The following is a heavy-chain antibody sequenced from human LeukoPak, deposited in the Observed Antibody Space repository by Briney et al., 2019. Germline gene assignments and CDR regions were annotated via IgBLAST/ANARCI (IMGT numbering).Heavy chain of an antibody. Sequence: PSETLSLTCTVSGYSISSGYYWGWIRQPPGKGLEWIGSIYHSGSTYYNPSLKSRVTISVDTSKNQFSLKLSSVTAADAAVYYCASRPFRRYSYWGQGTLVTVSS. J-gene: IGHJ4*02. CDR1: GYSISSGYY. D-gene: IGHD1-1*01. CDR3: ASRPFRRYSY. V-gene: IGHV4-38-2*02. CDR2: IYHSGST.